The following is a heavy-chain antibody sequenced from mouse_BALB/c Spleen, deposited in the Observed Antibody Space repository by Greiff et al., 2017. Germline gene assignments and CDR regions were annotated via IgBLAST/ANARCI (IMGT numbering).Heavy chain of an antibody. V-gene: IGHV1-69*02. Sequence: VQVVESGAELVKPGASVKLSCKASGYTFTSYWMHWVKQRPGQGLEWIGEIDPSDSYTNYNQKFKGKATLTVDKSSSTAYMQLSSLTSEDSAVYYCAIYYYGSSYAMDYWGQGTSVTVSS. CDR2: IDPSDSYT. D-gene: IGHD1-1*01. J-gene: IGHJ4*01. CDR3: AIYYYGSSYAMDY. CDR1: GYTFTSYW.